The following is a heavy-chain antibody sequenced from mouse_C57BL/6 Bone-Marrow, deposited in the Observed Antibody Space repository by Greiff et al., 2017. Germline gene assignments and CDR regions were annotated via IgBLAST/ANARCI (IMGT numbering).Heavy chain of an antibody. J-gene: IGHJ4*01. CDR2: IDPSDSYT. V-gene: IGHV1-69*01. Sequence: QVQLQQPGAELVMPGASVKLSCKASGYTFTSYWMHWVKQRPGQGLEWIGEIDPSDSYTNYNQKFKGKSTLTVDKSSSTAYMQLSSLTSEDSAVYDCSVDRGYAMDYWGQGTSVTVSS. CDR3: SVDRGYAMDY. CDR1: GYTFTSYW.